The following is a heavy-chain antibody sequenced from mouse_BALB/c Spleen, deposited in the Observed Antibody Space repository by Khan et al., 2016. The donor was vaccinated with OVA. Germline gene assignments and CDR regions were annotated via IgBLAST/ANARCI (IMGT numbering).Heavy chain of an antibody. Sequence: QVQLKQSGAELVRPGASVKLSCKTSGYTFTSYWIHWVKQRSGQGLEWVAKIYPGTGSIHYYEKFKVKATVTADKSSSTAYMHLSSLKSEDSAVYFCARNDYGSICAMDYWGQGTSVTVSS. CDR1: GYTFTSYW. CDR2: IYPGTGSI. V-gene: IGHV1S132*01. J-gene: IGHJ4*01. D-gene: IGHD1-1*01. CDR3: ARNDYGSICAMDY.